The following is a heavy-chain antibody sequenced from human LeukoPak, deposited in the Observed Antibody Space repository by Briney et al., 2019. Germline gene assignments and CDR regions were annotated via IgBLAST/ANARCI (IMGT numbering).Heavy chain of an antibody. CDR2: ICSGGST. J-gene: IGHJ4*02. D-gene: IGHD6-6*01. CDR3: ARALYSSSSGY. Sequence: GGSLRLSCAASGFTVSSNYMSWVRQAPGKGVEWVSIICSGGSTYYADSVKGRFTISRDNSKNTIYLQMNNLRAEDTAVYYCARALYSSSSGYWGQGTLVTVSS. CDR1: GFTVSSNY. V-gene: IGHV3-53*01.